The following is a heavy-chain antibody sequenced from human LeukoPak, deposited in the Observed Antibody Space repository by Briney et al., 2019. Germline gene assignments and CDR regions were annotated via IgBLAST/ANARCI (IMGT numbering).Heavy chain of an antibody. CDR1: GFTFSDTW. CDR2: INTDGSDA. D-gene: IGHD4-23*01. Sequence: GGSLRLSCAASGFTFSDTWMHWLRQAPGKGLMWVARINTDGSDAVYAGSVKGRFTISRDNTQNTLHLQMHSLRAEDTAMYYCARVYGGPFDLWGQGNLVTVSS. V-gene: IGHV3-74*01. CDR3: ARVYGGPFDL. J-gene: IGHJ4*02.